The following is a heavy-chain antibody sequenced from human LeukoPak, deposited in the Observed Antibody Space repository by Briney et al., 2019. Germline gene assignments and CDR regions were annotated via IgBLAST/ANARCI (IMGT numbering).Heavy chain of an antibody. CDR1: GGSISSYY. V-gene: IGHV4-59*01. D-gene: IGHD6-13*01. Sequence: SETLSLTCTVSGGSISSYYWSWIRQPPGKGLEWIGYIHYSGSTNYNPSLKSRVTISIDTSKNQLSLKLSSVTAADTAVYYCAREWIATANDYWGQGTLVTVSS. CDR3: AREWIATANDY. CDR2: IHYSGST. J-gene: IGHJ4*02.